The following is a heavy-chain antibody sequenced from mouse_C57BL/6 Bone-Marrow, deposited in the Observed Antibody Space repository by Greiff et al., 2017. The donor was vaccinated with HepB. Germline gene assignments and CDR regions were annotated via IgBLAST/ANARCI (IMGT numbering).Heavy chain of an antibody. Sequence: EVKLVESGEGLVKPGGSLKLSCAASGFTFSSYAMSWVRQTPEKRLEWVAYISSGGDYIYYADTVKGRFTISRDNARNPLYLQMSSLKSEDTAMYYCTRDRRTTVVSYFDYWGQGTTLTVSS. CDR2: ISSGGDYI. CDR1: GFTFSSYA. D-gene: IGHD1-1*01. J-gene: IGHJ2*01. CDR3: TRDRRTTVVSYFDY. V-gene: IGHV5-9-1*02.